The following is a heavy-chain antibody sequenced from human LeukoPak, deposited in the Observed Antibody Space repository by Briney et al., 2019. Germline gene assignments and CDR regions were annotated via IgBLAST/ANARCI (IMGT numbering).Heavy chain of an antibody. V-gene: IGHV1-18*01. D-gene: IGHD2-15*01. J-gene: IGHJ4*02. CDR1: GYTFSGYG. CDR2: ISAYNGNT. Sequence: ASVKVSCKASGYTFSGYGISWVRQAPGQGLEWMGWISAYNGNTNYAQNLQGRVTMTTDTSTSTAYMELRSLRSDDTAVYYCARGPYCNGGTCYSQYFDYWGQGTLVTVSS. CDR3: ARGPYCNGGTCYSQYFDY.